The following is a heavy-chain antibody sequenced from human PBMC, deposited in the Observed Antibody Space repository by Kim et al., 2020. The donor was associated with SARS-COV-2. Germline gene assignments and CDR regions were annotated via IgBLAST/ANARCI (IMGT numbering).Heavy chain of an antibody. J-gene: IGHJ4*02. CDR1: GFTFSSYA. Sequence: GGSVRLSCAASGFTFSSYAMSWVRQAPGKGLEWVSAISGSGGSTYYADSVKGRFTISRDNSKNTLYLQMNSLRAEDTAVYYCAKDTALGAAYSSGWYALGSDYWGQGTLVTVSS. CDR2: ISGSGGST. V-gene: IGHV3-23*01. CDR3: AKDTALGAAYSSGWYALGSDY. D-gene: IGHD6-19*01.